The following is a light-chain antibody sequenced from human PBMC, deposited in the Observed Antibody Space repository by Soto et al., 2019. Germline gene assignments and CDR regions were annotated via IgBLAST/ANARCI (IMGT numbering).Light chain of an antibody. CDR3: QQYGSSPP. Sequence: ENVLTQFPGTLSLSPGDRATLSCRASQSVSSSYLAWYQQKPGQAPRLLIYGASSRATGIPDRFSGSGSGTDFTLTISRLEPEDFAVYYCQQYGSSPPFGPGTKVDI. V-gene: IGKV3-20*01. CDR1: QSVSSSY. J-gene: IGKJ3*01. CDR2: GAS.